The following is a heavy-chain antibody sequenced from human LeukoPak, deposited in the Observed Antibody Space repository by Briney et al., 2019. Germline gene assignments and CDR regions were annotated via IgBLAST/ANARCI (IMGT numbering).Heavy chain of an antibody. CDR3: ARHRLEGGETFDS. CDR1: GFSFRSYS. CDR2: ITGSSSYI. V-gene: IGHV3-21*01. Sequence: GGSLRLSCAASGFSFRSYSMDWVRQAPGKGLEWVSSITGSSSYISYADSVKGRFTISRDNAENSLFLQMNSLRPEDTAVYFCARHRLEGGETFDSWGQGTLVTVSS. D-gene: IGHD1-1*01. J-gene: IGHJ4*02.